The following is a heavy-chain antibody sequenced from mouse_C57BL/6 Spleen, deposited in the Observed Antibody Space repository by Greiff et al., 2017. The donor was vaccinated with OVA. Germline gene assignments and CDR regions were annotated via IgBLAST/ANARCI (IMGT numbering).Heavy chain of an antibody. CDR2: INPSSGYT. V-gene: IGHV1-4*01. Sequence: VKLQQSGAELARPGASVKMSCKASGYTFTSYTMHWVKQRPGQGLEWIGYINPSSGYTKYNQKFKDKATLTADKSSSTAYMQLSSLTSEDSAVYYCARLRDGVAYWGQGTLVTVSA. CDR1: GYTFTSYT. J-gene: IGHJ3*01. D-gene: IGHD3-3*01. CDR3: ARLRDGVAY.